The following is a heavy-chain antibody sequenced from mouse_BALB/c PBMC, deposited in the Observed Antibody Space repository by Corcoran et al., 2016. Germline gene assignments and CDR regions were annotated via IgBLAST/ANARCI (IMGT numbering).Heavy chain of an antibody. J-gene: IGHJ2*01. Sequence: QIQLVQSGPELKKPGETVKISCKASGYTFTNYGMNWVKQAPGKGLKWMGWINTYTGEPTYADDFKGRFAFSLETSASTAYLQINNLKNEDTATYFFARARSLRNYFDYWGQGTTLTVSS. V-gene: IGHV9-3-1*01. D-gene: IGHD3-2*02. CDR2: INTYTGEP. CDR1: GYTFTNYG. CDR3: ARARSLRNYFDY.